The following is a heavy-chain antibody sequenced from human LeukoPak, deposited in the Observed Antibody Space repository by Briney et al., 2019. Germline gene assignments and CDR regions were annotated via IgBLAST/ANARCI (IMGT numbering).Heavy chain of an antibody. J-gene: IGHJ6*03. D-gene: IGHD5-24*01. CDR2: ISGSGGST. Sequence: GGSLRLSCAASGFTFSSYAMSWVRQAPGKGLEWVSAISGSGGSTYYADSVKGRFTISRDNSKNTLYLQMNSLRAEDTAVYYCAKFMAQYYYYYYMDVWGKGTTVTVSS. V-gene: IGHV3-23*01. CDR1: GFTFSSYA. CDR3: AKFMAQYYYYYYMDV.